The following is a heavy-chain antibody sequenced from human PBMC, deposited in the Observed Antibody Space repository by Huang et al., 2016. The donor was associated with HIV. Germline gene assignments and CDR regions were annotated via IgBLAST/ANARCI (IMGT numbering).Heavy chain of an antibody. CDR2: IYYRGST. CDR1: GGSISSGGYY. V-gene: IGHV4-30-4*08. D-gene: IGHD2-2*02. CDR3: ARDTDGGRTFDI. Sequence: QVQLQESGPGLVKPSQTLSLTCTVPGGSISSGGYYWSCIRQPPGKGLEWIGYIYYRGSTYYNPSLKSRVTISVDTSKNQFSLKLSSVTAADTAVYYCARDTDGGRTFDIWGQGTMVTVSP. J-gene: IGHJ3*02.